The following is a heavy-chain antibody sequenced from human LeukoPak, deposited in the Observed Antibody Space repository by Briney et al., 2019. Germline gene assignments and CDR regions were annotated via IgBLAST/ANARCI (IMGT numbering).Heavy chain of an antibody. CDR2: ITRSSIYK. CDR3: ARDMSGSYYFDY. D-gene: IGHD1-26*01. J-gene: IGHJ4*02. Sequence: GGSLRLSCAASGFTFSSYSMNWVRQAPGKGLEWVSCITRSSIYKYYADSVKGRFTISRDNAKNSLYLQMNSLRAEDTAVYYCARDMSGSYYFDYWGQGTLVTVSS. CDR1: GFTFSSYS. V-gene: IGHV3-21*01.